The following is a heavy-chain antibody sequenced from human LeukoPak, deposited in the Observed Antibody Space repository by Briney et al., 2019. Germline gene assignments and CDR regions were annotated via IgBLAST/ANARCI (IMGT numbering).Heavy chain of an antibody. CDR1: GGSISTYY. Sequence: SETLSLTCTVSGGSISTYYWSWIRQPPGKGLEWIAYIYYSGSTNYNPSVKSRVTISIDTSKNQFSLRVNSVTAADTAVYHCARTTIAAPGAWFDPWGQGTLVTVSS. D-gene: IGHD6-13*01. J-gene: IGHJ5*02. CDR3: ARTTIAAPGAWFDP. V-gene: IGHV4-59*01. CDR2: IYYSGST.